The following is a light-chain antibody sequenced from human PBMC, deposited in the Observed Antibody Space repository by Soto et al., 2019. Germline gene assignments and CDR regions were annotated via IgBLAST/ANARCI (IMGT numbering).Light chain of an antibody. Sequence: QSALTQPDSVSGSPGQSITISCTGTSSDVGGYNYVSWYQQHAGKAPKLMIYDVSNRPSGVSNRFSGSKSGNTASLTISGLQAEDEADYYCSSYTSSSTVVFGGGTKLTVL. V-gene: IGLV2-14*01. J-gene: IGLJ2*01. CDR2: DVS. CDR3: SSYTSSSTVV. CDR1: SSDVGGYNY.